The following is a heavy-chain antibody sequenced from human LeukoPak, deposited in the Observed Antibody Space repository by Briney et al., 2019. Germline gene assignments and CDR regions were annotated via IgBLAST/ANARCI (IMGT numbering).Heavy chain of an antibody. V-gene: IGHV3-33*01. CDR1: GFTFSSYG. J-gene: IGHJ1*01. D-gene: IGHD3-22*01. Sequence: GGSLRLPCAASGFTFSSYGMHWVRQAPGKGLEWVAVIWYDGSNKYYADSVKGRFTISRDNSKNTLYLQMNSLRAEDTAVYYCARGDYYDSSGYSQYFQHWGQGTLVTVSS. CDR2: IWYDGSNK. CDR3: ARGDYYDSSGYSQYFQH.